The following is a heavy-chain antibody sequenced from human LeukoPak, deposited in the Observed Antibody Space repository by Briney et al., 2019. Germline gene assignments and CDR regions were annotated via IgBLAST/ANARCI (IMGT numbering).Heavy chain of an antibody. J-gene: IGHJ4*02. D-gene: IGHD3-3*01. Sequence: PGGSLRLSCTASGFTFGDYAMSWVRQAPGKGLEWVGFIRSKAYGGTTEYAASVKGRFTISRDDSKSIAYLQVNSLKTEDTAVYYCTRAPLRITIFGVVIFSGDYWGQGTLVTVSS. V-gene: IGHV3-49*04. CDR3: TRAPLRITIFGVVIFSGDY. CDR2: IRSKAYGGTT. CDR1: GFTFGDYA.